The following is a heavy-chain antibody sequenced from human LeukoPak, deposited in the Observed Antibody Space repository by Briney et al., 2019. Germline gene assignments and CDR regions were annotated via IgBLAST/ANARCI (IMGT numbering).Heavy chain of an antibody. CDR1: GFPFSGYW. CDR2: INEDGIEK. V-gene: IGHV3-7*03. D-gene: IGHD3-3*01. Sequence: PGGSLRLSCAVSGFPFSGYWMGWVRQAAGNGLEWVATINEDGIEKYYLDSVKGRFTISRDNAKNSLYLQMNSLRAEDTALYYCARENFRPDLFWSGYYVPYEIGCFDYWGQGTLVTVSS. J-gene: IGHJ4*02. CDR3: ARENFRPDLFWSGYYVPYEIGCFDY.